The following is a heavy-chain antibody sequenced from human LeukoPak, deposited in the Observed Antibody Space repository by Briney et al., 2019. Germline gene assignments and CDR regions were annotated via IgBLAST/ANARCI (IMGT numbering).Heavy chain of an antibody. CDR1: GFTFNNYA. D-gene: IGHD5-18*01. Sequence: AGGSLRLSCAASGFTFNNYAMTWVRQAPGKGLEWVSTISNSGSNKYYVDSVKGRFTISRDNSKNTLHLQMSSLRAEDTAVYYCAGSGYSYGYPYYYYYYMDVWGKGTTVTISS. CDR3: AGSGYSYGYPYYYYYYMDV. J-gene: IGHJ6*03. V-gene: IGHV3-23*01. CDR2: ISNSGSNK.